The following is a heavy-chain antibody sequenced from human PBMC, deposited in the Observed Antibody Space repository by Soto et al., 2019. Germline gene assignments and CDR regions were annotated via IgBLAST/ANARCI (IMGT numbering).Heavy chain of an antibody. V-gene: IGHV4-4*02. Sequence: SETLSLTCAVSGGSISSSNWWSWVRQPPGKGLEWIGEIYHSGSTNHNPSLKSRVTISVDTSKNQFSLNLSSVTAADTAVYYCTRHAIGVVVPAAIRNWGQGSLVTVSS. CDR3: TRHAIGVVVPAAIRN. CDR2: IYHSGST. CDR1: GGSISSSNW. D-gene: IGHD2-15*01. J-gene: IGHJ4*02.